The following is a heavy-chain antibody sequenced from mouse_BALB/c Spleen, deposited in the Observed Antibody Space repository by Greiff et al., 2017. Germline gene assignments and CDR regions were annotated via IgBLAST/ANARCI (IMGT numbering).Heavy chain of an antibody. Sequence: EVMLVESGGGLVQPGGSLRLSCATSGFTFTDYYMSWVRQPPGKALEWLGFIRNKANGYTTEYSASVKGRFTISRDNSQSILYLQMNTLRAEDSATYYCARRTPWGTGWYFDVWGAGTTVTVSS. D-gene: IGHD3-3*01. V-gene: IGHV7-3*02. J-gene: IGHJ1*01. CDR1: GFTFTDYY. CDR3: ARRTPWGTGWYFDV. CDR2: IRNKANGYTT.